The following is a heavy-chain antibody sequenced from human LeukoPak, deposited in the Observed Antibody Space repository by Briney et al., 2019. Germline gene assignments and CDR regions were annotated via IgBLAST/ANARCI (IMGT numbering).Heavy chain of an antibody. Sequence: ASVKVSCKASGYTFTSYGISWVRQAPGQGLEWMGWISAYNGNTNYAQKLQGRVTMTTDTSTSTAYVELRSLRSDDTAVYYCARWGNGYCSSTSCYEFDYWGQGTLVTVSS. CDR2: ISAYNGNT. CDR3: ARWGNGYCSSTSCYEFDY. J-gene: IGHJ4*02. CDR1: GYTFTSYG. D-gene: IGHD2-2*01. V-gene: IGHV1-18*01.